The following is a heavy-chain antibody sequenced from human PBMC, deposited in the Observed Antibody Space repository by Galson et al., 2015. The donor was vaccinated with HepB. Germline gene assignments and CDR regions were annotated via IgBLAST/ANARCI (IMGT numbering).Heavy chain of an antibody. V-gene: IGHV3-64D*06. D-gene: IGHD6-19*01. CDR2: ISSNGGST. J-gene: IGHJ4*02. Sequence: SLRLSCAASGFTFSSYPMHWVRQAPGKGLEYVSGISSNGGSTYYADSVKGRFTISRDNSKNTLYLQMSSLRAEDTAVYYCVKGLLWLVRGCRFDYWGQGTLVTVSS. CDR1: GFTFSSYP. CDR3: VKGLLWLVRGCRFDY.